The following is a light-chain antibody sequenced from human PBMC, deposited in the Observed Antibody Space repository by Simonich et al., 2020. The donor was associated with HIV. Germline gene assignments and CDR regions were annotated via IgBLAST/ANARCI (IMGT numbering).Light chain of an antibody. Sequence: EIVLTQSPDFQSVPPNVKVTIPCRASQSIGNNLHWSQQKPDQPPKLLIKYDSQSISGVPSRFSGSGSGTDFTLTINSLEAEDAAAYYCHQSSSLPLTFGGGTKVEIK. J-gene: IGKJ4*01. V-gene: IGKV6D-21*02. CDR2: YDS. CDR3: HQSSSLPLT. CDR1: QSIGNN.